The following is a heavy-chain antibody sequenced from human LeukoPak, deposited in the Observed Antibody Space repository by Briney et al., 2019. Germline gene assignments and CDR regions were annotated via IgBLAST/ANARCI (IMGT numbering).Heavy chain of an antibody. CDR1: GFTFSDYN. J-gene: IGHJ4*02. CDR2: IYSGGST. Sequence: GGSLRLSCAASGFTFSDYNMNWVRQAPGKGLERVSVIYSGGSTYYADSVKGRFTISRDNSKNTLYLQMNSLRAEDTAVYYCARARHYYTSGSYFDYWGQGTLVTVSS. D-gene: IGHD3-10*01. CDR3: ARARHYYTSGSYFDY. V-gene: IGHV3-53*01.